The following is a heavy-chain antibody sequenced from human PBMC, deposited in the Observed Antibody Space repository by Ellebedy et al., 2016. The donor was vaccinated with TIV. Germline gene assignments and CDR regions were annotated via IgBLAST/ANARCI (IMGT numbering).Heavy chain of an antibody. J-gene: IGHJ4*02. CDR2: ISGSGGST. D-gene: IGHD3-3*01. V-gene: IGHV3-23*01. CDR1: GFTFSSYA. CDR3: AKDLRYDFWSGYSFDY. Sequence: GGSLRLXCAASGFTFSSYAMSWVRQAPGKGLEWVSAISGSGGSTYYADSVKGRFTISRDNSKNTLYLQMNSLRAEDTAVYYCAKDLRYDFWSGYSFDYWGQGTLVTVSS.